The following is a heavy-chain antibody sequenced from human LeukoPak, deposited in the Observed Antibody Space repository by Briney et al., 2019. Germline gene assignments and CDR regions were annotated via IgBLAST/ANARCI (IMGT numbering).Heavy chain of an antibody. CDR3: ARGPQAYCGGDCVGLDY. V-gene: IGHV3-53*01. CDR2: IYSGGST. CDR1: GFTVSSNY. Sequence: GGSLRLSCAASGFTVSSNYMSWVRQAPGKGLEWVSVIYSGGSTYYADSVKGRFTISRDNSKNTLYLQMNSLRAEDTAVYYCARGPQAYCGGDCVGLDYWGQGTLVTVSS. J-gene: IGHJ4*02. D-gene: IGHD2-21*02.